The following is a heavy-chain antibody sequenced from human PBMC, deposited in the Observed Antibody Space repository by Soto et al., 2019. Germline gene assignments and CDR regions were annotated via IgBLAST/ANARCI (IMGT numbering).Heavy chain of an antibody. Sequence: SETLSLTCTVSGGSISSDIYYWGWIRQPPGQGLEWIGSIYHTGNTFYNPALKSRVTLSVDTSENQFSLKLNSMTAADTAVYFCARHSHEDHGDPNWFDPWGQGTLVTVSS. CDR2: IYHTGNT. CDR3: ARHSHEDHGDPNWFDP. V-gene: IGHV4-39*01. D-gene: IGHD4-17*01. J-gene: IGHJ5*02. CDR1: GGSISSDIYY.